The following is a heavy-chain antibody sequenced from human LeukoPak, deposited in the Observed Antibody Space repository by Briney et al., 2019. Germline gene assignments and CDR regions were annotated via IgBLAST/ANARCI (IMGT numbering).Heavy chain of an antibody. CDR1: GCTFSNAW. D-gene: IGHD6-13*01. CDR2: IKSKTDGGTT. J-gene: IGHJ4*02. CDR3: PTAGYSRYA. V-gene: IGHV3-15*01. Sequence: PGGSLRLSWAAAGCTFSNAWMSWVRQAPGKGLEWVGRIKSKTDGGTTDYAAPVKGRFTISRDDSKNTLYLQMKSLKTEDTAVFYCPTAGYSRYAGGQGTLVTVSS.